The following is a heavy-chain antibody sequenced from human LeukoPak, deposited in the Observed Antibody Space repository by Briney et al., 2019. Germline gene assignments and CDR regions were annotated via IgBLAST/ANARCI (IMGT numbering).Heavy chain of an antibody. D-gene: IGHD3-22*01. Sequence: PGGSLRLSCAASGFTVSSNYMSWVRQAPGKGLEWVSVIYSGGSTYYADSVKGRFTISRDNSKNTLCLQMNSLRAEDTAVYYCARFNYYDSSGCYNWGQGTLVTVSS. CDR1: GFTVSSNY. J-gene: IGHJ4*02. CDR2: IYSGGST. V-gene: IGHV3-53*01. CDR3: ARFNYYDSSGCYN.